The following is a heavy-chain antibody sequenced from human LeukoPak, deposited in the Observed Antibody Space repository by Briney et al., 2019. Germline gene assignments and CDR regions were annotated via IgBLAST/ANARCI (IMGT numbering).Heavy chain of an antibody. CDR3: ARDQYYYDSSGYGGLYYFDY. V-gene: IGHV4-4*07. CDR1: GYSISSSYY. D-gene: IGHD3-22*01. J-gene: IGHJ4*02. Sequence: PSETLSLTCTVSGYSISSSYYWSWIRQPAGKGLEWIGRIYTSGSTNYNPSLKSRVTMSVDTSKNQFSLKLSSVTAADTAVYYCARDQYYYDSSGYGGLYYFDYWGQGTLVTVSS. CDR2: IYTSGST.